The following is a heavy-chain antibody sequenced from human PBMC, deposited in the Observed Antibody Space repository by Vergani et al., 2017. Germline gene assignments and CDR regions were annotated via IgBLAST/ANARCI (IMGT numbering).Heavy chain of an antibody. V-gene: IGHV3-53*02. CDR3: ERDRRLLPRNSWYFDL. D-gene: IGHD3-22*01. CDR1: GFTVSSNY. CDR2: IYSGGST. J-gene: IGHJ2*01. Sequence: EVQLVETGGGLIQPGGSLRLSCAASGFTVSSNYMSWVRQAPGKGLEWVSVIYSGGSTYYADSVKGRFTISGDNSKNTLYLQMNSLRAEDTAVYYCERDRRLLPRNSWYFDLWGRGNLVTVSS.